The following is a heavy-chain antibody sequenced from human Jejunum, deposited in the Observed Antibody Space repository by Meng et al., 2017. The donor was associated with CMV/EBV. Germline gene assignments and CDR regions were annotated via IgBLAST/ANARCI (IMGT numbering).Heavy chain of an antibody. CDR1: GFSFSSYA. D-gene: IGHD3-10*01. CDR2: ISSGGAST. Sequence: SGFSFSSYAMSWVRQAPGKGLEWVSEISSGGASTYYADSVKGRFTISRDNSKNTLYLQMNSLRAEDTALYYCAKDRDGNWYFDLWGRGTLVTVSS. CDR3: AKDRDGNWYFDL. J-gene: IGHJ2*01. V-gene: IGHV3-23*01.